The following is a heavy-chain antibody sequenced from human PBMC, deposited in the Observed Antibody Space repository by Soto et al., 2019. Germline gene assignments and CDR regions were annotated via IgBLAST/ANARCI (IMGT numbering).Heavy chain of an antibody. V-gene: IGHV4-34*01. J-gene: IGHJ6*03. D-gene: IGHD6-13*01. CDR3: ARIAAVDPYSYYLDV. CDR1: GGSFSGYY. CDR2: INHSGST. Sequence: PSETLSLTCAVYGGSFSGYYWSWIRRPPGKGLEWIGEINHSGSTNYNPSLKSRVTISVDTSKNQFSLKLSSVTAADTAVYYCARIAAVDPYSYYLDVWGKGTTVTVSS.